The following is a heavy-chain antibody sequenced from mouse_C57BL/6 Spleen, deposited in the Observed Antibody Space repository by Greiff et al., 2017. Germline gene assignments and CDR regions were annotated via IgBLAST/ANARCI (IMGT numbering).Heavy chain of an antibody. J-gene: IGHJ2*01. CDR1: GYTFTSYW. CDR2: IHPNSGST. D-gene: IGHD2-3*01. Sequence: QVQLKQPGAELVKPGASVKLSCKASGYTFTSYWMHWVKQRPGQGLEWIGMIHPNSGSTNYNEKFKSKATLTVDKSSSTAYMQLSSLTSEDSAVYYCAPDDGHGIDYWGQGTTLTVSS. V-gene: IGHV1-64*01. CDR3: APDDGHGIDY.